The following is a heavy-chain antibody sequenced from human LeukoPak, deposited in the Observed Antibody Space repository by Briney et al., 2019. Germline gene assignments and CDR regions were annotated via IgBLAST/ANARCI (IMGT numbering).Heavy chain of an antibody. V-gene: IGHV1-46*03. CDR2: INPSGGST. CDR1: GYTFTSYY. J-gene: IGHJ5*02. Sequence: GASVKVSCKASGYTFTSYYMHWVRQAPGQELEWMGIINPSGGSTSYAQKFQGRVTMTRDTSTSTVYMELSSLRSEDTAVYYCAREAWDYDILAGYYRAKKGWFDPWGQGTLVTVSS. D-gene: IGHD3-9*01. CDR3: AREAWDYDILAGYYRAKKGWFDP.